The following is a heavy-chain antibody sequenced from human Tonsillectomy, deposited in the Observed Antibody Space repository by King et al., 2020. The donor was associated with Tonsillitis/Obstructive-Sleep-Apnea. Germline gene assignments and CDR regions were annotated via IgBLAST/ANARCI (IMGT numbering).Heavy chain of an antibody. CDR3: ATLVGAAPSWYFDL. CDR1: GASISSSSYY. Sequence: QLQESGPGLVKPSETLSLSCTVSGASISSSSYYWSWIRQPPGKGLEWIGSIYYSGSNYYNPSFKSRVTISVDTSKNQFSLKVNSVTAADTAVYYCATLVGAAPSWYFDLWGRGTLVTVSS. D-gene: IGHD1-26*01. V-gene: IGHV4-39*01. J-gene: IGHJ2*01. CDR2: IYYSGSN.